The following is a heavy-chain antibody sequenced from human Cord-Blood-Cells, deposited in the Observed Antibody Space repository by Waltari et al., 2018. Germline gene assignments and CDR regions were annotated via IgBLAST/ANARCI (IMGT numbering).Heavy chain of an antibody. Sequence: EVQLLESGGGLVQPGGSLRLSCAASGFTFSSYSMSWVRQAPGKGLEWVSAISGSGGSTYYADSVKGRFTISRDNSKNTLYLQMNSLRAEDTAVYYCAKCRRPYWYFDLWGRGTLVTVSS. CDR3: AKCRRPYWYFDL. V-gene: IGHV3-23*01. CDR1: GFTFSSYS. D-gene: IGHD6-6*01. CDR2: ISGSGGST. J-gene: IGHJ2*01.